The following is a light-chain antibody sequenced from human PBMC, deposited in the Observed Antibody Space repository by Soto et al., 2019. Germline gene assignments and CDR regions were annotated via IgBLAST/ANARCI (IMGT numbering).Light chain of an antibody. V-gene: IGKV3-15*01. J-gene: IGKJ4*01. CDR3: QEYSLWPALT. CDR2: GAS. CDR1: QSVTNN. Sequence: EIVMTQSPATLSASPGERATLSCRVSQSVTNNLAWYQQKAGQAPRLLIYGASTRATGIPARFSGSGSGTEFSLTISSLQSEDFAVYFCQEYSLWPALTFGGGTKVDIK.